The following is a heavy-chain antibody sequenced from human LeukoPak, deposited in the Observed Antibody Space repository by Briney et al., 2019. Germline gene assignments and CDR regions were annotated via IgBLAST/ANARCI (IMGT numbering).Heavy chain of an antibody. J-gene: IGHJ4*01. D-gene: IGHD3-22*01. V-gene: IGHV1-2*06. Sequence: ASVKVSCKASGYTFTGYYMHWVRQAPGQGLEWMGRINPNSGGTNYAQKFQGRVTMTRDTSISTAYMELGRLRADDTAVYYCTRDLSSSGLNDYSGHRTLVTVSS. CDR3: TRDLSSSGLNDY. CDR1: GYTFTGYY. CDR2: INPNSGGT.